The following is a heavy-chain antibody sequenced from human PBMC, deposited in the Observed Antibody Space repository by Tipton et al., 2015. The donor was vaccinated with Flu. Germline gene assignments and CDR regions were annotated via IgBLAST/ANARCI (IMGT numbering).Heavy chain of an antibody. CDR2: IIGMFGTT. CDR3: ARAAGYHLLGNAFDI. V-gene: IGHV1-69*01. Sequence: QLVQSGAEVKKPGSSVKVSCTASGATFSSYAFSWVRQAPGQGLEWMGGIIGMFGTTNYAQNFQGRLTITADEFMTTAYMELSSLRSEDTAVYFCARAAGYHLLGNAFDIWGQGTLVTVSS. D-gene: IGHD5-12*01. J-gene: IGHJ3*02. CDR1: GATFSSYA.